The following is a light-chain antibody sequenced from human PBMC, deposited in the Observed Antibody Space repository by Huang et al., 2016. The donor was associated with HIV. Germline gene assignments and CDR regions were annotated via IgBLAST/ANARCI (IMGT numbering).Light chain of an antibody. J-gene: IGKJ4*01. V-gene: IGKV1-9*01. CDR3: QHLYT. CDR2: SSS. Sequence: IQLTQSPSSLSASVGDRVTIHCRANQAIGTYLAWYQQKPGKAPELLLNSSSTLRSGVPSRFSGGGSGTDFTLTITSLQPEDFASYSCQHLYTFGGGTKVEIK. CDR1: QAIGTY.